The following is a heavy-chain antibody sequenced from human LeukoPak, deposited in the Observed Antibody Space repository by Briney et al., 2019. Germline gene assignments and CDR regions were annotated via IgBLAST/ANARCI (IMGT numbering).Heavy chain of an antibody. CDR3: ARDYGGYSYGSHY. CDR2: IYSGGST. D-gene: IGHD5-18*01. CDR1: GFTVSSNY. Sequence: GGSLRLSCAASGFTVSSNYMSWVRQAPGKGLEWVSVIYSGGSTYYADSVKGRFTISRDNSKNTLYLQMNSLRSDDTAVYYCARDYGGYSYGSHYWGQGTLVTVSS. J-gene: IGHJ4*02. V-gene: IGHV3-53*05.